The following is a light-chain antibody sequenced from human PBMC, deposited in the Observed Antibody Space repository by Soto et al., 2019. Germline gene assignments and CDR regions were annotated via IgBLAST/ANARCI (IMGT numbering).Light chain of an antibody. CDR1: QSVSSN. V-gene: IGKV3-15*01. CDR3: QQYNKWPPYT. Sequence: EIVMTQSPATLSVSPGERPTLSCRASQSVSSNLAWYQQKPGQAPRLLIYGASTRATGIPARFSGSGSGTEFTLTISSLQSEDFAVYYCQQYNKWPPYTFGQGTKLEIK. CDR2: GAS. J-gene: IGKJ2*01.